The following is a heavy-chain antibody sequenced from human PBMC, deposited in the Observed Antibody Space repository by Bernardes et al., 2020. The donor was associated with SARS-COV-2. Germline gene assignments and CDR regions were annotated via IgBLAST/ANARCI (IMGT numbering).Heavy chain of an antibody. CDR3: AKEVKWEWLFLYYYYYGMDV. J-gene: IGHJ6*02. CDR2: ISGSGGST. V-gene: IGHV3-23*01. D-gene: IGHD3-3*01. Sequence: GGSLRLSCAASGFTFSSYAMSWVRQAPGKGLEWVSAISGSGGSTYYADSVKGRFTISRDNSKNTLYLQMNSLRADDTAVYYCAKEVKWEWLFLYYYYYGMDVWCQGTTVTVSS. CDR1: GFTFSSYA.